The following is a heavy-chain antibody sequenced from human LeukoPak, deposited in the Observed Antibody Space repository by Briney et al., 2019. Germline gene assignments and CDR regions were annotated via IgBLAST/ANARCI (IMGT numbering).Heavy chain of an antibody. CDR2: IYPDDPDT. CDR3: ARGAYGSGSSYNFYGMDV. V-gene: IGHV5-51*01. D-gene: IGHD3-10*01. CDR1: GYRFPTSW. J-gene: IGHJ6*02. Sequence: GESLKISCKGSGYRFPTSWIAWGRQMPGKGFEWMGVIYPDDPDTIYNPSFEGQVTFSVDKSISTAYLQWSSLKASDTAIYYCARGAYGSGSSYNFYGMDVWGQGTPVAVSS.